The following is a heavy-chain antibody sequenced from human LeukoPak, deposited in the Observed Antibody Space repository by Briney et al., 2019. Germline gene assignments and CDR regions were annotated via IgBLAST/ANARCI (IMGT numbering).Heavy chain of an antibody. V-gene: IGHV3-74*01. J-gene: IGHJ4*02. D-gene: IGHD3-10*01. CDR3: ARVKRGFDY. Sequence: GGSLRLSCVASGFTLSHYYMHWVRQVPGKGLVWVSCINGDGSSTKYADSVKGRFTISRDNAKNSLYLQMNSLRAEDTAVYYCARVKRGFDYWGQGTLVTVSS. CDR2: INGDGSST. CDR1: GFTLSHYY.